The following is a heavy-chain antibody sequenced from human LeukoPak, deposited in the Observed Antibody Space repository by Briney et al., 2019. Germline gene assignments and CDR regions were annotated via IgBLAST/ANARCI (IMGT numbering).Heavy chain of an antibody. CDR3: ATFSDYGDYHFAY. D-gene: IGHD4-17*01. CDR1: GYTLTELS. CDR2: FDPEAGET. Sequence: ASVKVSCKVSGYTLTELSMHWVRQAPGKGLEWMGGFDPEAGETIYAQKFQGRVTMTEDTSTDTAYMELSSLKSEDTAVYYCATFSDYGDYHFAYWGQGTLVTVSS. V-gene: IGHV1-24*01. J-gene: IGHJ4*02.